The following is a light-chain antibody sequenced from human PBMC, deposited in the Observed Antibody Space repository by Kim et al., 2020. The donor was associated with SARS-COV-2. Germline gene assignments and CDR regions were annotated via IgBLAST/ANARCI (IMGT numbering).Light chain of an antibody. CDR1: QSISIY. V-gene: IGKV1-39*01. CDR2: AAS. CDR3: RQSYSNPPEYT. Sequence: DIQMTQSPSSLSASVGDRVNITCRASQSISIYLNWYQQKPGKAPKVLIYAASTLQSGVPSRFSGSGSGTDFTLTINSLQPEDFATYYSRQSYSNPPEYTFGQGTKLGI. J-gene: IGKJ2*01.